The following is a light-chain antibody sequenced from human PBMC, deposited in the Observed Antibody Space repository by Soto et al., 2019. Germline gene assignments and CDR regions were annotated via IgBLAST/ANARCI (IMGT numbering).Light chain of an antibody. V-gene: IGKV3-20*01. CDR1: QSISYS. CDR2: GAS. CDR3: QHYSDSIT. J-gene: IGKJ5*01. Sequence: EIVLTQSPDTLSLSPGESATLSCRTSQSISYSLAWYQQKPGRAPRLLIYGASNRATDIPDRFSGSGSGTDFTLTISRLEPEDFAVFYCQHYSDSITFGQGTRLE.